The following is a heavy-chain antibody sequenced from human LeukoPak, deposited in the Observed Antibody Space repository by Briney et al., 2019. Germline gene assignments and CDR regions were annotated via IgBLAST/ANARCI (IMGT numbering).Heavy chain of an antibody. CDR2: IRYDGSNK. Sequence: GGSLRLSCAASGFTFSSYGMHWVRQAPGKGLEWVAFIRYDGSNKYYADSVKGRFTISRDNSKNTLYLQMNSLRAEDTAVYYCAKASGPKSSGWYSYFDYWGQGTLVTVSS. CDR3: AKASGPKSSGWYSYFDY. J-gene: IGHJ4*02. D-gene: IGHD6-19*01. V-gene: IGHV3-30*02. CDR1: GFTFSSYG.